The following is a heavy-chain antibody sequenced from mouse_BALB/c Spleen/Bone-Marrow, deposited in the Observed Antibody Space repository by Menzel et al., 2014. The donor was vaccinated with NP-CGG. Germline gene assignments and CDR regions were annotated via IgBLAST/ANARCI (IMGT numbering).Heavy chain of an antibody. Sequence: QVQLQQSGAELVRPGTPVKLSCKASGHTFTSYWMNWVKQRPGRGLEWIGRIDPSDSETHYNQEFKDKATLTVDKSSSTAYIQLSSLTSEDSAVYYCARWGAYFDYWGQGTTLTVSS. CDR2: IDPSDSET. CDR3: ARWGAYFDY. J-gene: IGHJ2*01. CDR1: GHTFTSYW. V-gene: IGHV1-61*01.